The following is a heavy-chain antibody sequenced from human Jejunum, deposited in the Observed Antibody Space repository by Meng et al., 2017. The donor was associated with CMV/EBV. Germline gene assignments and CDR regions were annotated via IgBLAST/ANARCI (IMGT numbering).Heavy chain of an antibody. CDR3: AREQMGAWRGYFDC. J-gene: IGHJ5*01. Sequence: SGLTVSGNRMTWVRQVAGQGLQWVSTLYEGGSAHYAPSVEGRFTISKDNSGNMVYLQMNSLRVEDTAVYYCAREQMGAWRGYFDCWGQGILVTVSS. CDR1: GLTVSGNR. V-gene: IGHV3-53*01. CDR2: LYEGGSA. D-gene: IGHD3-3*01.